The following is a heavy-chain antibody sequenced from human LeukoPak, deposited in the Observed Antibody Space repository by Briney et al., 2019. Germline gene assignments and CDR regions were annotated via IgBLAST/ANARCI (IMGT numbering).Heavy chain of an antibody. CDR3: VREARGYHYTYFDY. J-gene: IGHJ4*02. CDR1: GFTLGSHG. CDR2: IASGFQT. Sequence: GSLRLSCPASGFTLGSHGKHWVRQTSGEGLEGVAAIASGFQTFYAGSVKGRFTVSREDAKNSLYLQMNSLRAGDTAVYYCVREARGYHYTYFDYWGQGSLVTVSS. V-gene: IGHV3-13*01. D-gene: IGHD5-18*01.